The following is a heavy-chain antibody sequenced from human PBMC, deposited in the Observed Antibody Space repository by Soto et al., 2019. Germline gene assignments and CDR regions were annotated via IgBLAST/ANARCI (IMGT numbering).Heavy chain of an antibody. CDR3: AREEGGSFDY. CDR2: IYYSGST. CDR1: GGSISSYY. J-gene: IGHJ4*02. Sequence: QVQLQESGPGLVKPSETLSLTCTVSGGSISSYYWSWIRQPPGKGLEWIGYIYYSGSTNYNPSLKSRVPISVDTSKNQFSLKLSSVAAADTAVYDCAREEGGSFDYWGQGTLVTVSS. V-gene: IGHV4-59*01. D-gene: IGHD3-10*01.